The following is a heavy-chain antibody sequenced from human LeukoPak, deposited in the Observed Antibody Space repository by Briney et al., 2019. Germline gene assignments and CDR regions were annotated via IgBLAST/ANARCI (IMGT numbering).Heavy chain of an antibody. J-gene: IGHJ5*02. CDR1: GFTFSSYA. D-gene: IGHD3-22*01. CDR3: AKIHPFYYDSSSQNS. CDR2: ISGSGGST. V-gene: IGHV3-23*01. Sequence: GGSLRLSCAASGFTFSSYAMSWVRQAPGKGLEWVSAISGSGGSTYYADSVKGRFTISRDTSKNTLYLQMNSLRTEDTSVYDRAKIHPFYYDSSSQNSWGQGSLGSVSS.